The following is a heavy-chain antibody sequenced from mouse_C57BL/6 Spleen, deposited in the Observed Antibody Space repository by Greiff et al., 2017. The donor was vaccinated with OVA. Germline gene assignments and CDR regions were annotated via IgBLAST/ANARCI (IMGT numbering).Heavy chain of an antibody. CDR2: IDPETGGT. V-gene: IGHV1-15*01. J-gene: IGHJ3*01. Sequence: QVHVKQSGAELVRPGASVTLSCKASGYTFTDYEMHWVKQTPVHGLEWIGAIDPETGGTAYNQKFKGKAILTADKSSSTAYMELRSLASEDSAVYYCTRGNTGFAYWGQGTLVTVSA. CDR3: TRGNTGFAY. CDR1: GYTFTDYE.